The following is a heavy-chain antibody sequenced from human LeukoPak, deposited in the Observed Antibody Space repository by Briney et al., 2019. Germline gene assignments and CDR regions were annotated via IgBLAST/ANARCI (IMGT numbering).Heavy chain of an antibody. V-gene: IGHV3-33*01. Sequence: PGGSLRLSCAASGFTFTSYGMHWVRQAPGKGLEWVAIIWYDGNNKHYADSVKGRFTISRDTSTNTVYLQMNSLRAEDTAVYYCARGNPIAATHHIDYWGRGILVTVSS. CDR1: GFTFTSYG. D-gene: IGHD5-12*01. CDR2: IWYDGNNK. CDR3: ARGNPIAATHHIDY. J-gene: IGHJ4*02.